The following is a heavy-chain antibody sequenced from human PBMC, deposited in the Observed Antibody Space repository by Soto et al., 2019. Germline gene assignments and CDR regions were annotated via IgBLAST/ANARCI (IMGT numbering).Heavy chain of an antibody. D-gene: IGHD6-13*01. CDR2: INAGNGNT. CDR3: ARATDTWYSSSWYEWYFDL. Sequence: QVQLVQSGAEVKKPGASVKVSCKASGYTFTSYAMHWVRQAPGQRLEWMGWINAGNGNTKYSQKFQGRVTITRDTSASTAYMELSSLRSEDTAVYYCARATDTWYSSSWYEWYFDLWGRGTLVTVSS. CDR1: GYTFTSYA. V-gene: IGHV1-3*01. J-gene: IGHJ2*01.